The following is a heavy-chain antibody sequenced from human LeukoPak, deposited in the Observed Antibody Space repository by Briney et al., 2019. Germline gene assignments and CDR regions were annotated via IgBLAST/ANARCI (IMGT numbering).Heavy chain of an antibody. CDR3: ARDYYGSGSYRSLNP. CDR2: INPSGGST. Sequence: ASVQVSCQASGYTFTSYYMHWVRQAPGQGLEWMGIINPSGGSTSYAQKFQGRVTMTRGTSTSTVYMELSSLRSEDTAVYYCARDYYGSGSYRSLNPWGQGTLVTVSS. V-gene: IGHV1-46*01. D-gene: IGHD3-10*01. J-gene: IGHJ5*02. CDR1: GYTFTSYY.